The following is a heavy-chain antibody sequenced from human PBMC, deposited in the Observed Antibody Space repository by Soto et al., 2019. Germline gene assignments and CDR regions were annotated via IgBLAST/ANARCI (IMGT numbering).Heavy chain of an antibody. J-gene: IGHJ4*02. CDR2: FSLSGTT. CDR1: GASIAGSSY. Sequence: SETMSLTSSVSGASIAGSSYCSWIRQPAGKGLEWIGRFSLSGTTNYSPSLRSRVTMSADVSKNQFSLRLTSVTAADTALYYCSRGMTPPGAPAWYYFDSWGQGTLVTVSS. V-gene: IGHV4-4*07. D-gene: IGHD2-8*02. CDR3: SRGMTPPGAPAWYYFDS.